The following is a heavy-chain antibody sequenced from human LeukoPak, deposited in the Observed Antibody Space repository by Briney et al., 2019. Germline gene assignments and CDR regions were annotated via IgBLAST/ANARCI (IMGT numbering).Heavy chain of an antibody. CDR3: ARDTGYINYDYYYSMDV. J-gene: IGHJ6*03. CDR1: GYTFTCYG. CDR2: ITPYNGNT. D-gene: IGHD6-13*01. Sequence: ASVKASCKASGYTFTCYGISWVRQAPGQGLEWMGWITPYNGNTNYAQKFQGRVTLTTDTSTSTAYMELRSLRSDDTAVYYCARDTGYINYDYYYSMDVWGKGTTVTVSS. V-gene: IGHV1-18*01.